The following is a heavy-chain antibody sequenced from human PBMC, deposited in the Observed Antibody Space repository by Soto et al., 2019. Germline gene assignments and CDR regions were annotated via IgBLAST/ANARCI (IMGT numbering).Heavy chain of an antibody. Sequence: QVQLVQSGAEVKKPGASVKVSCKASGYTFTSYGISWVRQAPGQGLEWMGWISAYNGNTNYAQKLQGRVTMTTDTPTSTAYMELGSLRSDDTAVYYCASFYDYGSGSYYKTDYYYGMDVWGQGTTVTVSS. CDR2: ISAYNGNT. J-gene: IGHJ6*02. CDR1: GYTFTSYG. V-gene: IGHV1-18*01. D-gene: IGHD3-10*01. CDR3: ASFYDYGSGSYYKTDYYYGMDV.